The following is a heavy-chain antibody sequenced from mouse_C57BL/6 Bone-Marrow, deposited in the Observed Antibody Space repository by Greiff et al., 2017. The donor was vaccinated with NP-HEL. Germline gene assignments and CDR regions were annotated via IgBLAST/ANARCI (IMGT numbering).Heavy chain of an antibody. V-gene: IGHV1-82*01. J-gene: IGHJ4*01. CDR1: GYAFSSSW. CDR2: IYPGDGDT. D-gene: IGHD2-5*01. CDR3: ARCSNYEGNMVDY. Sequence: QVQLQQSGPELVKPGASVKISCKASGYAFSSSWMNWVKQRPGKGLEWIGRIYPGDGDTNYNGKFKGKATLTGDKSSSTAYMQLSSLTSEDSAVYFCARCSNYEGNMVDYWGQGTSVTVSS.